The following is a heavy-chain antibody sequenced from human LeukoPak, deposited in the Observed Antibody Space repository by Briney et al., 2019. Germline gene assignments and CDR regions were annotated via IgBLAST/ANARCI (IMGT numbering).Heavy chain of an antibody. CDR2: IYFSGHT. D-gene: IGHD2-2*01. CDR3: ASKYCTSTSCYETFDR. V-gene: IGHV4-30-4*08. Sequence: PSETLSLTCTVSGASINSGDYYWTWLRQPPGKGLEWIGYIYFSGHTYYNPSLESRSLMSLDTSKNQFSLEVRSVTAADTAVYYCASKYCTSTSCYETFDRWGQGTLVTVSS. CDR1: GASINSGDYY. J-gene: IGHJ4*02.